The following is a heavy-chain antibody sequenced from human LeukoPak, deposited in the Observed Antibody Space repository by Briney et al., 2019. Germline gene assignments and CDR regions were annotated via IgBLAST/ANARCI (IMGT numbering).Heavy chain of an antibody. J-gene: IGHJ4*02. CDR2: IYTSGST. CDR3: ARLSNLYCTNGVCSDY. Sequence: SETLSLTCTVSGGSISSYYLSWIRQPDGKGLEWIGRIYTSGSTNYNPSLKSRVTMSVDTSKNQFSLKLSSVTAADTAVYYCARLSNLYCTNGVCSDYWGQGTLVTVTS. D-gene: IGHD2-8*01. CDR1: GGSISSYY. V-gene: IGHV4-4*07.